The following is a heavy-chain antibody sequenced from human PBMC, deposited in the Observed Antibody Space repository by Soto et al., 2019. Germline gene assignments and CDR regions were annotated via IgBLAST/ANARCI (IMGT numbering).Heavy chain of an antibody. V-gene: IGHV3-13*01. J-gene: IGHJ4*02. D-gene: IGHD5-18*01. Sequence: EVQLVESGGGLVQPGGSLRLSCAASGFTFSSYDMHWVRQATGKGLEWVSAIGTAGDTYYPGSVKGRFTISRDNAKNSLYLHLTSLRVEDTALYYCARGGFSYGTGIEHWGQGTLVTVSS. CDR1: GFTFSSYD. CDR3: ARGGFSYGTGIEH. CDR2: IGTAGDT.